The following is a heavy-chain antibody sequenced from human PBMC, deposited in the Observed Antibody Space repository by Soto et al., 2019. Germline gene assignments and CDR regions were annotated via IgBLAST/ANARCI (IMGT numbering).Heavy chain of an antibody. Sequence: PGESLKISCQVSGYSFTTKWVGWVRQVPGKGLEWMGMIYPGDSDTRYGPSFEGLVTISADRSTSTAYLLWNTLKTSDTAMYYCARFYAGYRNPFHFDYWGPGIQLTVSS. CDR1: GYSFTTKW. D-gene: IGHD3-16*01. CDR2: IYPGDSDT. CDR3: ARFYAGYRNPFHFDY. J-gene: IGHJ4*02. V-gene: IGHV5-51*01.